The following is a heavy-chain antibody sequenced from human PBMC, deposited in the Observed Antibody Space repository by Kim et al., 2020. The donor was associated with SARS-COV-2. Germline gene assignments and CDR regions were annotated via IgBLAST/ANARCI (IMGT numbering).Heavy chain of an antibody. J-gene: IGHJ4*02. V-gene: IGHV4-34*01. D-gene: IGHD1-26*01. CDR2: INHSGST. CDR1: GGSFSGYY. Sequence: SETLSLTCAVYGGSFSGYYWSWIRQPPGKGLEWIGEINHSGSTNYNPSLKSRVTISVDTSKNQFSLKLSSVTAADTAVYYCARGISGGSYLAFFDYWGQGTLVTVSS. CDR3: ARGISGGSYLAFFDY.